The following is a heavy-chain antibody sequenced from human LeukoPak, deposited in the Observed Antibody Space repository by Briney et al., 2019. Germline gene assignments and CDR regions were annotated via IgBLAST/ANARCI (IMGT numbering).Heavy chain of an antibody. CDR1: GYTFTGSY. J-gene: IGHJ4*02. CDR3: ARQKPSATCFDF. CDR2: INSNNGGT. V-gene: IGHV1-2*02. Sequence: ASVTVSCKASGYTFTGSYVHWVRQGPGQGLEWMGWINSNNGGTNFAQKFQGRVTMTRDTSINTVYMELSGLRSDDTAVYYCARQKPSATCFDFWGQGTLVSVSS. D-gene: IGHD1-14*01.